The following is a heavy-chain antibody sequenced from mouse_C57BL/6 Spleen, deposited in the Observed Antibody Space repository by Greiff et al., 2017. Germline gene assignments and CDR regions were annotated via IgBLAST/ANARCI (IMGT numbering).Heavy chain of an antibody. V-gene: IGHV1-22*01. J-gene: IGHJ4*01. Sequence: VHVKQSGPELVKPGASVKMSCKASGYTFTDYNMHWVKQSHGKSLEWIGYINPNNGGTSYNQKFKGKATLTVNKSSSTAYMELRSLTSEDSAVYYCARVVTTVMDYWGQGTSVTVSS. CDR3: ARVVTTVMDY. CDR2: INPNNGGT. CDR1: GYTFTDYN. D-gene: IGHD1-1*01.